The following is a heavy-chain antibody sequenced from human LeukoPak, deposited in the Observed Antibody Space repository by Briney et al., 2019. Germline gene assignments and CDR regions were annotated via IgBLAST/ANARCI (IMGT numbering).Heavy chain of an antibody. D-gene: IGHD3-10*01. CDR1: GYTFTSYD. J-gene: IGHJ4*02. V-gene: IGHV1-8*01. CDR3: ARLWFGEFVYDY. CDR2: MNPNSGNT. Sequence: ASVTVSCTASGYTFTSYDINWVRQATGQGLEWMGWMNPNSGNTGYAQKFQGRVTMTRNTSISTAYMELSSLRSEDTAVYYCARLWFGEFVYDYWGQGTLVTVSS.